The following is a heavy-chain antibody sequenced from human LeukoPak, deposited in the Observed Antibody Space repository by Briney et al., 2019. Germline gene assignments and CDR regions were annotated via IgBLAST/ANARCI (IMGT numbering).Heavy chain of an antibody. CDR1: GFSFSNYG. CDR2: ITGNGATT. CDR3: AKGEDYYDSSGSIDY. D-gene: IGHD3-22*01. J-gene: IGHJ4*02. Sequence: GGSLRLSCAASGFSFSNYGMNWVRQAPGKGLEWVSGITGNGATTYYADSVKGRFTISRDNSRNTVYLQMNSLRAEDTAVYYCAKGEDYYDSSGSIDYWGQGTLVTVSS. V-gene: IGHV3-23*01.